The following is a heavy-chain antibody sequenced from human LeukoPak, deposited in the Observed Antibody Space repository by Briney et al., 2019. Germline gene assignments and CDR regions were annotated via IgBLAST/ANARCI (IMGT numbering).Heavy chain of an antibody. D-gene: IGHD3-10*01. CDR2: INPNSSGT. Sequence: GGSVKVSCKASGYTFIGYYMHWVRQAPGQGLEWMGWINPNSSGTNYAQKLQGRVTMTRDTTISTAYMELSRVRSDDTAVYYCARDLRGVKEVDYWGQGTLVTVSS. J-gene: IGHJ4*02. CDR3: ARDLRGVKEVDY. CDR1: GYTFIGYY. V-gene: IGHV1-2*02.